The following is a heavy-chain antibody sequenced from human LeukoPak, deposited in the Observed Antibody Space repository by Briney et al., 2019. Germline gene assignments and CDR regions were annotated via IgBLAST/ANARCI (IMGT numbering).Heavy chain of an antibody. CDR1: GFSFSNTW. CDR2: VKSKREGVTT. D-gene: IGHD3-10*01. Sequence: GGSLRLSCVASGFSFSNTWMTWVRQAPGKGLEWVGRVKSKREGVTTNYAAPVKGRFTISRDDSKNTLYLQMTSLKIEDTALYYCITAYDSGSPDAFDIWGQGTMVTVSS. J-gene: IGHJ3*02. V-gene: IGHV3-15*01. CDR3: ITAYDSGSPDAFDI.